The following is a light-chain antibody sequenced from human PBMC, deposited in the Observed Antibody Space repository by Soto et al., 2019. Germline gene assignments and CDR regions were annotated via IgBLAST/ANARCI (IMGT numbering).Light chain of an antibody. CDR2: DAS. V-gene: IGKV1-33*01. Sequence: DIQMTQSPSSLSASVGDTVTITCQASQDIDNYLNWYQHHPGQAPKLLIYDASYLETGVTSRFSGRGSGTHFIFTTSSLRPEDTATYYCQHYDRLPPFTFGQGTKLE. CDR3: QHYDRLPPFT. J-gene: IGKJ2*01. CDR1: QDIDNY.